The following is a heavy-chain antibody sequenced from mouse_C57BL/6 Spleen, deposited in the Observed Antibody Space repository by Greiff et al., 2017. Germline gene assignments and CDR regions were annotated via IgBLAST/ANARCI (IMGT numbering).Heavy chain of an antibody. Sequence: VQLQQPGAELVMPGASVKLSCKASGYTFTSYWMHWVKQRPGQGLEWIGEIDPSDSYTNYNQKFKGKSTLTVYKSSSTAYMQLSSLTSEDSAVYYCARYELGPHWYFDVWGTGTTVTVSS. CDR2: IDPSDSYT. V-gene: IGHV1-69*01. D-gene: IGHD4-1*01. CDR3: ARYELGPHWYFDV. J-gene: IGHJ1*03. CDR1: GYTFTSYW.